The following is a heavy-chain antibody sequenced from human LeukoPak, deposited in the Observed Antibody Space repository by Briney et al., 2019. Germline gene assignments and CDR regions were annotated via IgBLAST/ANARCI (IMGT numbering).Heavy chain of an antibody. CDR1: GGSISSYY. Sequence: SETLSLTCTVSGGSISSYYWSWIRQPAGKGLEWIGRIYTSGSTNYNPSLKSRVTMSVDTPKNQFSLKLTSVTAADTAVYYCARDAALSGYYYYYMDVWGKGTTVTVSS. V-gene: IGHV4-4*07. J-gene: IGHJ6*03. CDR2: IYTSGST. D-gene: IGHD6-13*01. CDR3: ARDAALSGYYYYYMDV.